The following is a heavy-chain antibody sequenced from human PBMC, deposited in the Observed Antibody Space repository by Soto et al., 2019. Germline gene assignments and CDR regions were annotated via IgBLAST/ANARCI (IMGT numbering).Heavy chain of an antibody. CDR2: IFLNDQK. Sequence: QVTLKESGPVLVKPTETLTLTCTVSGFSLSNTRMGVSWIRQPPGKALEWLAHIFLNDQKSYTTSLKSRLTISKDTSKSQVVLTMTNMDSVDTATYFCARTRSAYNFWSGGYDYWGRGTLVTVSS. CDR3: ARTRSAYNFWSGGYDY. J-gene: IGHJ4*02. CDR1: GFSLSNTRMG. D-gene: IGHD3-3*01. V-gene: IGHV2-26*01.